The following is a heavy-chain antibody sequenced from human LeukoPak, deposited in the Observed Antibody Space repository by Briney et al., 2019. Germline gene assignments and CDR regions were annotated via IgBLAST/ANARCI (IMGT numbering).Heavy chain of an antibody. Sequence: SETLSLTCTVSGGSISSYYWSWIRQPPGKGLEWIGYIHYSGSTNYNPSLKSRVTISVDTSKNQFSLKLSSVTAADTAVYYCARGDTAMADFDYWGQGTLVTVSS. J-gene: IGHJ4*02. V-gene: IGHV4-59*01. CDR2: IHYSGST. CDR3: ARGDTAMADFDY. D-gene: IGHD5-18*01. CDR1: GGSISSYY.